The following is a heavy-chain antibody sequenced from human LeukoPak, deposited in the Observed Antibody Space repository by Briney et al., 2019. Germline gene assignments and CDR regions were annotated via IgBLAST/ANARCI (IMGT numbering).Heavy chain of an antibody. CDR3: AKDVYFDEILTGYSYYFDY. J-gene: IGHJ4*02. V-gene: IGHV3-23*01. CDR2: ISGSGGST. Sequence: GGSLRHSCAASGFTFNSYAMSWVRQAPGKGLDWVSAISGSGGSTYYAVCVKGGFTIYRDTSKNTLYLQMNSPRAQDTAVYYCAKDVYFDEILTGYSYYFDYWGQGTLVTVSS. CDR1: GFTFNSYA. D-gene: IGHD3-9*01.